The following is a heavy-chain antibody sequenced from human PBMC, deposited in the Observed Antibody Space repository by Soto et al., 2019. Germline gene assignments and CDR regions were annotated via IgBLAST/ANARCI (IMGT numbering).Heavy chain of an antibody. J-gene: IGHJ6*02. CDR1: GFTFSNYA. D-gene: IGHD3-10*01. CDR2: ISVGGGST. Sequence: EVQLLESGGGLVQPGGSLRLSCAASGFTFSNYAMTWVRQAPGKGLEWVSGISVGGGSTYYADSVKGRLTISRDNSKNTLYLQMNSLREEDTAVYYCAIWMFRGASRMDVWGQGTTVAVSS. V-gene: IGHV3-23*01. CDR3: AIWMFRGASRMDV.